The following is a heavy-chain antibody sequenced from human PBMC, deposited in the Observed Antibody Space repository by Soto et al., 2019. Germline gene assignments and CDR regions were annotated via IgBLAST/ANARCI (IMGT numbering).Heavy chain of an antibody. CDR1: GGSISSGGYY. J-gene: IGHJ3*02. CDR2: IYYSGST. CDR3: ARDLSYYDSSGDGAFDI. D-gene: IGHD3-22*01. V-gene: IGHV4-31*03. Sequence: SETLSLTCTVSGGSISSGGYYWSWSRQHPGKGLEWIGYIYYSGSTYYNPSLKSRVTISVDTSKNQFSLKLSSVTAADTAVYYCARDLSYYDSSGDGAFDIWGQGTMVTVSS.